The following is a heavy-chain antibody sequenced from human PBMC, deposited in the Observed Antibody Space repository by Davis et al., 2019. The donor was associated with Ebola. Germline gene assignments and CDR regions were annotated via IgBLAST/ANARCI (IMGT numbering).Heavy chain of an antibody. CDR3: ARGHSYGLGGYCDL. D-gene: IGHD5-18*01. V-gene: IGHV3-74*01. CDR1: GFTFSSFW. Sequence: PGGSLRLSCAASGFTFSSFWMYWVRQAPGQGLVWVSGIKSDGSGTSYADSVKGRFTISRDNAKNTLYLQMNSLRAEDTAVYYCARGHSYGLGGYCDLWGRGTLVTVSS. J-gene: IGHJ2*01. CDR2: IKSDGSGT.